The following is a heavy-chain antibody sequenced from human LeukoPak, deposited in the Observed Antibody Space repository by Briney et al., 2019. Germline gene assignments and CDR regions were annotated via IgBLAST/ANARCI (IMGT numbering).Heavy chain of an antibody. CDR1: GGSFSGYY. CDR3: ARAVAGIMDY. J-gene: IGHJ4*02. Sequence: ASETLSLTCAVYGGSFSGYYWSWIRQPPGKGLEWIGEINHSGSTDYNPSLKSRVTISVDTSKNQFSLKLSSVTAADTAVYYCARAVAGIMDYWGQGTLVTVSS. V-gene: IGHV4-34*01. CDR2: INHSGST. D-gene: IGHD6-19*01.